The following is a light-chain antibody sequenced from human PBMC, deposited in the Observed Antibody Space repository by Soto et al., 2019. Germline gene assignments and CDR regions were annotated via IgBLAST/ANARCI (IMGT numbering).Light chain of an antibody. V-gene: IGKV1-5*03. J-gene: IGKJ1*01. Sequence: DIQMTQSPSTLSASVGDRVTITCRASQSISYWLAWYQQKPGKAPNLLIYKASTSESGVPSRFSGSGSGTEFTHTISSLQADDVANYYYQQYNIYCTFGHGIKVEIK. CDR3: QQYNIYCT. CDR1: QSISYW. CDR2: KAS.